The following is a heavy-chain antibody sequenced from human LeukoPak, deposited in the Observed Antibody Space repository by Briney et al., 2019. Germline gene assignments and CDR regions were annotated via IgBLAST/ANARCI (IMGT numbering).Heavy chain of an antibody. Sequence: PGGSLRLSCAASGFTFSSYAMSWARQAPGKGLEWVSAISGSGGSTYYADSVKGRFTISRDNSKNTLYLQMNSLRAEDTAVYYCAKDRPVTTYYYYYGMDVWGQGTTVTVSS. CDR2: ISGSGGST. CDR1: GFTFSSYA. CDR3: AKDRPVTTYYYYYGMDV. V-gene: IGHV3-23*01. J-gene: IGHJ6*02. D-gene: IGHD4-17*01.